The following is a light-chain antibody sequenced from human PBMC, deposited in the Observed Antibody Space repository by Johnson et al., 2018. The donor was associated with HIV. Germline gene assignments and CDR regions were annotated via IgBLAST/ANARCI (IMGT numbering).Light chain of an antibody. CDR1: SSNIENNF. Sequence: QSVLTQPPSVSAAPAQKVTISCSGSSSNIENNFVSWYQQLPGTAPKVLIYENNKRPSGIPDRFAGSKSGTSATLGITGLQTGDEADYYCGTWDTSLSAGVFGTGTKVTV. CDR3: GTWDTSLSAGV. CDR2: ENN. V-gene: IGLV1-51*02. J-gene: IGLJ1*01.